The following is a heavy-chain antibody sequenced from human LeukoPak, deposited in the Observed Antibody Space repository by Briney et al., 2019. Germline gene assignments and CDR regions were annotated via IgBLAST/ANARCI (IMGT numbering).Heavy chain of an antibody. Sequence: PGGSLRLSCAASGFTFSSYAMSWVRQAPGKGLEWVSAISGSGGSTYYADSVKGRFTNSRDNSKNTLYLQMNSLRVEDTAVYYCARGHPHGWELYLDYWGQGTLVTVSS. CDR3: ARGHPHGWELYLDY. D-gene: IGHD1-26*01. CDR1: GFTFSSYA. J-gene: IGHJ4*02. CDR2: ISGSGGST. V-gene: IGHV3-23*01.